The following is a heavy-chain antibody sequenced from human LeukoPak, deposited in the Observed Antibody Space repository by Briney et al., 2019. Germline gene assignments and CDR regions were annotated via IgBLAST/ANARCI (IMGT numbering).Heavy chain of an antibody. Sequence: GGSLRLSCAASGFTFSDYYMSWIRQAPGKGLEWVAVIWYDGSNKYYADSVKGRFTISRDNSKNTLYLQMNSLRAEDTAVYYCARDWYCSGGSCSATDAGYDYWGQGTLVTVSS. CDR1: GFTFSDYY. J-gene: IGHJ4*02. CDR3: ARDWYCSGGSCSATDAGYDY. D-gene: IGHD2-15*01. V-gene: IGHV3-33*08. CDR2: IWYDGSNK.